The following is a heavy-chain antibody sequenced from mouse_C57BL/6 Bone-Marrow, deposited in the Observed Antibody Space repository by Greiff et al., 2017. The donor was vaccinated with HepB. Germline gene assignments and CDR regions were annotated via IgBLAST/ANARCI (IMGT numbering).Heavy chain of an antibody. CDR1: GYTFTDYY. Sequence: VQLQQSGPELVKPGASVKISCKASGYTFTDYYINWVKQRPGQGLEWIGWIFPGSGSTYYNEKFKGKATLTVDNSSSTAYMLLSSLTSEDSAVYFCAREGYYYGSSYEWYFDVWGTGTTVTVSS. V-gene: IGHV1-75*01. J-gene: IGHJ1*03. CDR2: IFPGSGST. CDR3: AREGYYYGSSYEWYFDV. D-gene: IGHD1-1*01.